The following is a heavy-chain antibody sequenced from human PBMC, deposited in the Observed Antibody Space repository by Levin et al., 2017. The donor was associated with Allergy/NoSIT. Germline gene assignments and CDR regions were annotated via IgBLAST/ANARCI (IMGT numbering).Heavy chain of an antibody. J-gene: IGHJ6*02. Sequence: PGGSLRLSCAASGFTFSSYSMNWVRQAPGKGLEWVSSISSSSSYIYYADSVKGRFTISRDNAKNSLYLQMNSLRAEDTAVYYCARAGTGVYYYYGMDVWGQGTTVTVSS. CDR2: ISSSSSYI. CDR3: ARAGTGVYYYYGMDV. D-gene: IGHD6-13*01. V-gene: IGHV3-21*01. CDR1: GFTFSSYS.